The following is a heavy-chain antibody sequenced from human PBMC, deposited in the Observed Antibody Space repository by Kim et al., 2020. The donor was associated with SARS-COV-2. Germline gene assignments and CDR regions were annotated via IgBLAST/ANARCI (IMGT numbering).Heavy chain of an antibody. J-gene: IGHJ6*02. Sequence: SETLSLTCTVSGGSISSSSYYWGWIHQPPGKGLEWIGSIYYSGSTYYNPSLKSRVTISVDTSKNQFSLKLSSVTAADTAVYYCATVGAYDYVWGSYPLFDYYYYGMDVWGQGTTVTVSS. CDR1: GGSISSSSYY. CDR2: IYYSGST. D-gene: IGHD3-16*01. V-gene: IGHV4-39*01. CDR3: ATVGAYDYVWGSYPLFDYYYYGMDV.